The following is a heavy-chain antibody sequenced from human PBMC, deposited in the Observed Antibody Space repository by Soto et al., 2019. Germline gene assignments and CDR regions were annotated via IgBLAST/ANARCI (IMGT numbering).Heavy chain of an antibody. Sequence: GESLKISCKGSGYSFTSYWIGWVRQMPGKGLEWMGIIYPGDSDTRYSPSFQGQVTISADKSISTAYLQWSSLKASDTAMYYCARQGAYCGGDCPDAFDIWGQGTMVTVSS. CDR3: ARQGAYCGGDCPDAFDI. V-gene: IGHV5-51*01. CDR2: IYPGDSDT. J-gene: IGHJ3*02. D-gene: IGHD2-21*02. CDR1: GYSFTSYW.